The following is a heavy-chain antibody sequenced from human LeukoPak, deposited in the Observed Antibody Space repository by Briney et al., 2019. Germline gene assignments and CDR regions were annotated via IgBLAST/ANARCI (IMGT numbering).Heavy chain of an antibody. D-gene: IGHD3-9*01. CDR3: ARDPPSATDYYKYFDY. CDR2: IWYDGSNK. J-gene: IGHJ4*02. V-gene: IGHV3-33*01. Sequence: GNSLRLSCAASGFTFSSYGMHGVRQAPGKGLEWVAHIWYDGSNKFYADSVKGRFTISRDNSKDTLYLQMNSLRADDTAVYYCARDPPSATDYYKYFDYWGQGTLVTVSS. CDR1: GFTFSSYG.